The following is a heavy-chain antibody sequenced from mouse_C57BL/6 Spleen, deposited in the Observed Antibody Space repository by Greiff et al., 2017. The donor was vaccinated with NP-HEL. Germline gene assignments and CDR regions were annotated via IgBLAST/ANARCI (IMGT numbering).Heavy chain of an antibody. CDR1: GYTFTSYW. Sequence: QVQLQQPGAELVRPGSSVKLSCKASGYTFTSYWMHWVKQRPIQGLEWIGNIDPSDSETHYNQKFKDKATLTVDKSSSTAYMQLSSLTSEDSAVYDCARSITTVVADFDYWGQGTTLTVSS. V-gene: IGHV1-52*01. CDR3: ARSITTVVADFDY. CDR2: IDPSDSET. J-gene: IGHJ2*01. D-gene: IGHD1-1*01.